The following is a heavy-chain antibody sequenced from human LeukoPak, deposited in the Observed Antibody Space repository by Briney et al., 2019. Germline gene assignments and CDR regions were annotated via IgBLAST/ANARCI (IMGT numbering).Heavy chain of an antibody. V-gene: IGHV1-2*02. CDR2: ISPNSGDT. D-gene: IGHD6-13*01. CDR3: ASGLNSRSSSC. Sequence: MXGXXQXPGXGGXGMVSISPNSGDTNYAQNFHGRLTMTTDTTISTAYMELSRLRSDDTAVYYCASGLNSRSSSCWGQGTRVTVSS. J-gene: IGHJ4*02.